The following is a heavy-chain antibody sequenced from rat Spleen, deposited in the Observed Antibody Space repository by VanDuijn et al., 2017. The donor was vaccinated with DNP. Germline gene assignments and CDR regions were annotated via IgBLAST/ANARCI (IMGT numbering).Heavy chain of an antibody. CDR1: GYSITSSYR. J-gene: IGHJ4*01. CDR3: ARWPGYNPPYAMDA. V-gene: IGHV3-3*01. D-gene: IGHD1-4*01. Sequence: EVQLQESGPGLVKPSQSLSLTCSVTGYSITSSYRWNWIRKFPGNKLEWMGSVNSAGTTNYNPSLKIRISITRDTSNNQFFLQVNSVTTEDTATYYCARWPGYNPPYAMDAWGQGASVTVSS. CDR2: VNSAGTT.